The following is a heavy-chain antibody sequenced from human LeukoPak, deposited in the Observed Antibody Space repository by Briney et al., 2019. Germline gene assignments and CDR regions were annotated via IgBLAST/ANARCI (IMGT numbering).Heavy chain of an antibody. V-gene: IGHV4-34*01. J-gene: IGHJ4*02. CDR2: INHSGST. CDR1: GESFSGYY. CDR3: SSTERCSTTCPLDY. Sequence: SETLSLTCTVYGESFSGYYWSWIRHPPGKGLEWIGEINHSGSTTYNPSLTSRVIISLDTSKNLFSQKLTSMTAADTAVYYCSSTERCSTTCPLDYWGQGTLVTVSS. D-gene: IGHD2-2*01.